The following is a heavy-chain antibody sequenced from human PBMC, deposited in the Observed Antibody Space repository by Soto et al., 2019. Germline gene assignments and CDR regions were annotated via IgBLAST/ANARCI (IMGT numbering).Heavy chain of an antibody. D-gene: IGHD3-22*01. CDR1: GFTFSSYG. Sequence: GGSLRLSCAASGFTFSSYGMHWVRQAPGKGLEWVAVIWYDGSNKYYADSVKGRFTISRDNSKNTLYLQMNSLRAEDTAVYYCAREGSSGYYYEPHYYYGMDVWGQGTTVTVSS. V-gene: IGHV3-33*01. J-gene: IGHJ6*02. CDR3: AREGSSGYYYEPHYYYGMDV. CDR2: IWYDGSNK.